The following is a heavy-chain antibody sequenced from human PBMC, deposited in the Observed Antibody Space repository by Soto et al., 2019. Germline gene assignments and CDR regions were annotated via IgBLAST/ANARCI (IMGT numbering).Heavy chain of an antibody. D-gene: IGHD3-22*01. CDR2: IFNSGSA. Sequence: PPETMSPTCSVSGVVTFRGSYYWSWLRQRRGKGVECLGYIFNSGSAYYNPTLRSRVTISIDTSKDEFSLTLSSVTAADTAVYYCARGCNGYDDNFDNWGQGISVTVSS. CDR3: ARGCNGYDDNFDN. CDR1: GVVTFRGSYY. V-gene: IGHV4-31*03. J-gene: IGHJ4*01.